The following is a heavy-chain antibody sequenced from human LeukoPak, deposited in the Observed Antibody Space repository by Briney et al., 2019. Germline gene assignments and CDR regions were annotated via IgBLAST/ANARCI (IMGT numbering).Heavy chain of an antibody. J-gene: IGHJ4*02. D-gene: IGHD3-10*01. CDR2: INWNGGAT. CDR1: GFTFDDYG. CDR3: AKRGVVIRVFLVGFHKEAYYFDS. V-gene: IGHV3-20*04. Sequence: GGSLRLSCAASGFTFDDYGMSWVRQAPGKGLEWVSGINWNGGATGYPDSVKGRFTISRDNPKNTLYLQMNSLRAEDTAVYFCAKRGVVIRVFLVGFHKEAYYFDSWGQGALVTVSS.